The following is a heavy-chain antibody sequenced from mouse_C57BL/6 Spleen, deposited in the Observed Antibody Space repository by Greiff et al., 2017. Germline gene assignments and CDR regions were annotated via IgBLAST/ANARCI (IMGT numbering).Heavy chain of an antibody. CDR2: IWSGGST. J-gene: IGHJ3*01. Sequence: QVQLKESGPGLVQPSQSLSITCTVSGFSLTSYGVHWVRQSPGKGLEWLGVIWSGGSTDYNAAFISRLSISKDNSKSQVFFKMNSLQADDTAIYYCARKNYGSSYSFFAYWGQGTLVTVSA. CDR1: GFSLTSYG. CDR3: ARKNYGSSYSFFAY. D-gene: IGHD1-1*01. V-gene: IGHV2-2*01.